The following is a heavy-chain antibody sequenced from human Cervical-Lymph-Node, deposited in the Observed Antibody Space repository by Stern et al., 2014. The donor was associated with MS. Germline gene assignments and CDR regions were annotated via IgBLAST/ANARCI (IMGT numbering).Heavy chain of an antibody. CDR2: IHLSDGAT. CDR3: AREGADNDAFDV. J-gene: IGHJ3*01. V-gene: IGHV1-46*03. D-gene: IGHD1-26*01. Sequence: QVQLVQSGAEVKKPGASVTVSCRTSGYTFIDYYIHWVRQAPGQGIEWKGIIHLSDGATTYAEKFQGRVTMTRDTSTNTAYMQLGSLTSEDTAVFFCAREGADNDAFDVWGQGTMVTVSS. CDR1: GYTFIDYY.